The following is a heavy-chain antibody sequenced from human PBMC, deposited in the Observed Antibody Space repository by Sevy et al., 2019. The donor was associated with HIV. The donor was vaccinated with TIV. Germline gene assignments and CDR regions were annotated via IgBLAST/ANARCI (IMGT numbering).Heavy chain of an antibody. D-gene: IGHD1-7*01. CDR3: ARDGGGGTTNSGMDV. CDR2: VYPNSGGT. Sequence: ASVKVSCKASGYTFTGDYLHWVRQAPGQGLEWMGRVYPNSGGTNYAQKFQGRVTMTRDTSISTAYMELNRLTSDDTAVYHCARDGGGGTTNSGMDVWGQGTTVTVSS. CDR1: GYTFTGDY. V-gene: IGHV1-2*06. J-gene: IGHJ6*02.